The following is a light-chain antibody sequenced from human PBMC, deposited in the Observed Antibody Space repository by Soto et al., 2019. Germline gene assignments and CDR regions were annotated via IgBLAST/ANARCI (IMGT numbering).Light chain of an antibody. J-gene: IGKJ3*01. CDR2: GAS. Sequence: EIVLTQSPGTLSLSPGERATLSCRASQSVSSSYLAWYQHKPGQAPRLLIYGASSRSTGIPGRFSGSGSGTDFTLTISRLEPEDFAVYYCQLYDSSLFTFGPGTKVDIK. CDR3: QLYDSSLFT. CDR1: QSVSSSY. V-gene: IGKV3-20*01.